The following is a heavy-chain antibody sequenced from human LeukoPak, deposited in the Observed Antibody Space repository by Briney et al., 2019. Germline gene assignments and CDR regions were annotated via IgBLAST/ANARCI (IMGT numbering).Heavy chain of an antibody. Sequence: SMKVSCKASGGTFSSYAISWVRQAPGQGLEWMGRIIPILCIANYAQKFQGRVTITADKSTSTAYMELSSLRSEDTAVYYRARRGIRYCSSTSCYQKYYYYYGMDVWGQGTTVTVSS. D-gene: IGHD2-2*01. J-gene: IGHJ6*02. CDR2: IIPILCIA. CDR1: GGTFSSYA. CDR3: ARRGIRYCSSTSCYQKYYYYYGMDV. V-gene: IGHV1-69*04.